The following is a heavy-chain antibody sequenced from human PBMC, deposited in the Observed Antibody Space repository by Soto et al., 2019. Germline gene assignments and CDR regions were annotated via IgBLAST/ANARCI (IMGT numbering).Heavy chain of an antibody. J-gene: IGHJ6*02. V-gene: IGHV3-13*05. CDR3: ARAYSGRLPRRADYYYAMDV. Sequence: GGSLRLSCAASGFTLSAYDMHWVRQAEGKGLEWVSALGAADDPYYLVSVKGRFTISRENAKNSLYLQMNNLRAGDTAVYYCARAYSGRLPRRADYYYAMDVWGQGTTVTVS. CDR2: LGAADDP. CDR1: GFTLSAYD. D-gene: IGHD2-15*01.